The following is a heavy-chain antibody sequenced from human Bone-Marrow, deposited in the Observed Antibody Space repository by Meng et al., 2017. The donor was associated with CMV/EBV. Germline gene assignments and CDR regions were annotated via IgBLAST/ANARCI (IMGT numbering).Heavy chain of an antibody. CDR2: MNPNSGNT. CDR1: GYTFTSYD. Sequence: ASVKVSCKASGYTFTSYDINWVRQATGQGLEWMGWMNPNSGNTGYAQKFQGRVTMTRNTSISTAYMELSSLRSEDTAVYYCARTHYDFWSGYPIGFDYWGQGTLVTVSS. CDR3: ARTHYDFWSGYPIGFDY. J-gene: IGHJ4*02. D-gene: IGHD3-3*01. V-gene: IGHV1-8*01.